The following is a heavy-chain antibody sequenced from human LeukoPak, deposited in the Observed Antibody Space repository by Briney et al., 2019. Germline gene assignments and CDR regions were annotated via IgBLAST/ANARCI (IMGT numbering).Heavy chain of an antibody. CDR1: GCTFSSYA. J-gene: IGHJ6*03. CDR2: IIPIFGTA. D-gene: IGHD3-9*01. CDR3: ASPIRYFDWLPSLEYYYYYMDV. Sequence: SVKVSCKASGCTFSSYAISWVRQAPGQGLEWMGGIIPIFGTANYAQKFQGRVTITADKSTSTAYMELSSLRSEDTAVYYCASPIRYFDWLPSLEYYYYYMDVWGKGTTVTVSS. V-gene: IGHV1-69*06.